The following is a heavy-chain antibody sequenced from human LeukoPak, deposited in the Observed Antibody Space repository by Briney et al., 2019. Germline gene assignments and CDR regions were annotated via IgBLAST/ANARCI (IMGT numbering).Heavy chain of an antibody. V-gene: IGHV4-39*07. CDR2: IYYSGST. CDR3: ARGGAALTTFDY. CDR1: GGXXXSSSYY. D-gene: IGHD1-26*01. Sequence: LXLTXXXSGGXXXSSSYYWGWIRQPPGKGLEWIGSIYYSGSTYYNPSLKSLVTISVDTSKNQFSLKLSSVTAADTAVYYCARGGAALTTFDYWGQGTLVTVSS. J-gene: IGHJ4*02.